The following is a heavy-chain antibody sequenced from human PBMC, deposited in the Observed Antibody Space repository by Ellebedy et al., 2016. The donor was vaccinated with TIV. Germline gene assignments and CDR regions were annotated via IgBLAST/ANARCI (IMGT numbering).Heavy chain of an antibody. D-gene: IGHD3-3*01. CDR1: GYTFTSYG. CDR2: LSVYHGNP. J-gene: IGHJ6*02. V-gene: IGHV1-18*01. CDR3: ARFSITICGVGIIPNYYQGMDV. Sequence: AASVKVSCKASGYTFTSYGISWVRQAPGQGLEWMGWLSVYHGNPNYEQKFQGRVTMTTDTSSSTAHMELRSLRSDDTAVYYCARFSITICGVGIIPNYYQGMDVWGQGTTVTVSS.